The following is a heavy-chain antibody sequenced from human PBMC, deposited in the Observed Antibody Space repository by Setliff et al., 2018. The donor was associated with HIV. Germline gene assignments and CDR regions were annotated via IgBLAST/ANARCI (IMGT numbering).Heavy chain of an antibody. CDR2: ISWNSGSI. D-gene: IGHD3-22*01. CDR1: GYFISNGYY. V-gene: IGHV3-9*01. J-gene: IGHJ5*02. Sequence: LSLTCSVSGYFISNGYYWGWIRQPPGKGLEWVSGISWNSGSIGYADSVRGRFTISRDNAKNSLYLQMNSLRAEDTAVYYCARFANYYHTSGYGWFDPWGQGTLVTVSS. CDR3: ARFANYYHTSGYGWFDP.